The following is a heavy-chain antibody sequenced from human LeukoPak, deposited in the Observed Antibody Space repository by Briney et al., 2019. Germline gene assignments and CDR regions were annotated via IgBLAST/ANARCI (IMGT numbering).Heavy chain of an antibody. CDR1: GYTFTSYY. D-gene: IGHD2-15*01. CDR3: ARDRARLIVVVVAATANGMDV. J-gene: IGHJ6*02. CDR2: INPSGGST. Sequence: ASVKVSCKASGYTFTSYYMHWVRQAPGQGLEWMGIINPSGGSTSYAQKFQGRVTMTRDTSTSTVYMELSSLRSEDTAVYYCARDRARLIVVVVAATANGMDVWGQGTTVTASS. V-gene: IGHV1-46*01.